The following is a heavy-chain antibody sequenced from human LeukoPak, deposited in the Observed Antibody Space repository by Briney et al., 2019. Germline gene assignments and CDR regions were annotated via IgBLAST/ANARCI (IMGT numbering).Heavy chain of an antibody. CDR1: GFTFSDYA. Sequence: PGGSLRLSCAASGFTFSDYAMSWVRQAPGKGLEWVSYIRPNDGTTHYADSVKGRFTISRDNAKNSLPLQITSLRVDDSAVYYCVRGQTNLDNWFDPWGQGTLVTVSS. J-gene: IGHJ5*02. V-gene: IGHV3-48*01. D-gene: IGHD2-8*01. CDR3: VRGQTNLDNWFDP. CDR2: IRPNDGTT.